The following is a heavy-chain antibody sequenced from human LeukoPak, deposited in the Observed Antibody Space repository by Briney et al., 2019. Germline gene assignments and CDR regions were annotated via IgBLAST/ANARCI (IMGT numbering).Heavy chain of an antibody. Sequence: GGSLRLSSAASGFTFSSYAMSWVRQAPGKGLEWASAISGSGGSTYYADSVKGRFTISRDNSKNTLYLQMNSLRAEDTAVYYCAKGGSGITMIVVVITGGAYFDYWGQGTLVTVSS. J-gene: IGHJ4*02. CDR2: ISGSGGST. D-gene: IGHD3-22*01. CDR1: GFTFSSYA. CDR3: AKGGSGITMIVVVITGGAYFDY. V-gene: IGHV3-23*01.